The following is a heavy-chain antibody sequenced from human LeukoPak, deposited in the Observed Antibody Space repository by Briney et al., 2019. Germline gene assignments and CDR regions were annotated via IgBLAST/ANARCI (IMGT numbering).Heavy chain of an antibody. V-gene: IGHV3-21*01. J-gene: IGHJ6*03. Sequence: GGSLRLSCAASGFTFSSYSMNWVRQAPGKGLEWVSSISSSSSNTYYADSVKGRFTISRDNSKNTLYLQMNSLRAEDTAVYYCARAQRIVHSIFGEVIPPPNYFYYYMVAWGKGTTVTVSS. CDR3: ARAQRIVHSIFGEVIPPPNYFYYYMVA. D-gene: IGHD3-3*01. CDR1: GFTFSSYS. CDR2: ISSSSSNT.